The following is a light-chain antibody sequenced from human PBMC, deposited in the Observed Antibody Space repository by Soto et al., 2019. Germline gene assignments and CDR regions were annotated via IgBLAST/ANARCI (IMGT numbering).Light chain of an antibody. CDR1: SSDVGGYNY. Sequence: QSVLTQPPSASLSPGQSVTISCTGTSSDVGGYNYVSWYQQHPGKAPKVIIYEVSKRPSGVPDRFSGSKSGSTASLTVSGLQAEDEADYYCSSYAVTNIFVFGTGTKV. V-gene: IGLV2-8*01. J-gene: IGLJ1*01. CDR3: SSYAVTNIFV. CDR2: EVS.